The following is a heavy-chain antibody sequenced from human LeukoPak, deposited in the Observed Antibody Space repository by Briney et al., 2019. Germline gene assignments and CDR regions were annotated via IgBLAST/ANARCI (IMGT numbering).Heavy chain of an antibody. Sequence: GSLRLSCAASGFTFNNYAMSWVRQAPGKGLERVSSISGSGGNTYYADSVKGRFTISRDNSKNTLYLQMNSLRAADTAVYYCAKGNGYSYGRYYFDYWGQGTLVTVSS. CDR3: AKGNGYSYGRYYFDY. J-gene: IGHJ4*02. CDR1: GFTFNNYA. D-gene: IGHD5-18*01. V-gene: IGHV3-23*01. CDR2: ISGSGGNT.